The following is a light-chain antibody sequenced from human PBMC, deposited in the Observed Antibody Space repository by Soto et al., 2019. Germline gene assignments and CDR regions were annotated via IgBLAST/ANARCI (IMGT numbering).Light chain of an antibody. CDR3: QQYNDYIIT. CDR2: KAS. Sequence: DIQMTQSPSTLSAYIGDRVTITCRASQSISRWVAWYQQKPGKAPNLLIYKASSLQSGVPSRFSGSGSGTEFTLTISSLQPDDFGTYYCQQYNDYIITFGQGTRLDIK. V-gene: IGKV1-5*03. J-gene: IGKJ5*01. CDR1: QSISRW.